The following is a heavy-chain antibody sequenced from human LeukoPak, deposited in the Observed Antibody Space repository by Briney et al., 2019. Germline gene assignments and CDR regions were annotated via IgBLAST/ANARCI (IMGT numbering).Heavy chain of an antibody. D-gene: IGHD3-3*01. CDR2: MNPNSGNT. Sequence: ASVKVSCKASGYTFTNYDISWLRQATGQGLEWMGWMNPNSGNTDFAQKFQGRVTMTRNISITTAYMELSALRSEDTAVYYCARGRGYDFWSNYYYFDYWGQGILVTASS. CDR3: ARGRGYDFWSNYYYFDY. CDR1: GYTFTNYD. V-gene: IGHV1-8*01. J-gene: IGHJ4*02.